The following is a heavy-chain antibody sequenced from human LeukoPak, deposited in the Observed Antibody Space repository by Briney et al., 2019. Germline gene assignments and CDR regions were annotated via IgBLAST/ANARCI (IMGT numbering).Heavy chain of an antibody. CDR3: ARDNPPIAVAGNRNFDY. CDR2: INPSGGST. CDR1: GYTFTSYY. J-gene: IGHJ4*02. Sequence: GASVKVSCKASGYTFTSYYMHWVRQAPGQGLEWMGIINPSGGSTSYAQKFQGRVTMTRDTSTSTVYMELSSLRSEDTAVYYCARDNPPIAVAGNRNFDYWGQGTLVTVSS. V-gene: IGHV1-46*01. D-gene: IGHD6-19*01.